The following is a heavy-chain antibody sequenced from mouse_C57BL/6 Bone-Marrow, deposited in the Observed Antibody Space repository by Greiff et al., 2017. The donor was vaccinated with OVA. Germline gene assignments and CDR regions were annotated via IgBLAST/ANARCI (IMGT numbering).Heavy chain of an antibody. Sequence: QVQLQQPGTELVKPGASVKLSCKASGYTFTSYWMHWVKQRPGQGLEWIGEIDPSDSYTNYNQKFKGKSTLTVDKSSSTAYMHLSSLTSEDSAVYYCESYYSNDYYAMAYWGQGTSVTVSS. D-gene: IGHD2-5*01. CDR2: IDPSDSYT. CDR1: GYTFTSYW. V-gene: IGHV1-69*01. J-gene: IGHJ4*01. CDR3: ESYYSNDYYAMAY.